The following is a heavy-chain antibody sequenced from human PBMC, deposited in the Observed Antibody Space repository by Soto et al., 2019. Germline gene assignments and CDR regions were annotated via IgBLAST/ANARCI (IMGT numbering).Heavy chain of an antibody. D-gene: IGHD3-16*01. CDR1: GGSISSGDYY. Sequence: SETLSLTCTVSGGSISSGDYYWSWIRQPPGKGLEWIGYIYYSGSTYYNPSLKSRVTISVDTSKNQFSLKLSSVTAADTAVYSCGGGLGPASCNSYHCVWGGWGRGSRIASSS. V-gene: IGHV4-30-4*01. J-gene: IGHJ6*04. CDR3: GGGLGPASCNSYHCVWGG. CDR2: IYYSGST.